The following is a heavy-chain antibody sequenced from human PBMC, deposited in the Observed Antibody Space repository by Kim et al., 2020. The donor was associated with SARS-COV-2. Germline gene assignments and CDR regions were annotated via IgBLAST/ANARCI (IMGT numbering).Heavy chain of an antibody. J-gene: IGHJ5*02. CDR2: IYYGGPT. V-gene: IGHV4-31*03. CDR3: ARGSWYIGYDHTS. CDR1: GGSFNIGGYF. Sequence: SETLYLTCSVSGGSFNIGGYFWSWIRQHPGKGLEWIGYIYYGGPTYLNPSLESRVTLSVDMSKSLFSLNLSAVTAADTAVYFCARGSWYIGYDHTSCGQG. D-gene: IGHD5-12*01.